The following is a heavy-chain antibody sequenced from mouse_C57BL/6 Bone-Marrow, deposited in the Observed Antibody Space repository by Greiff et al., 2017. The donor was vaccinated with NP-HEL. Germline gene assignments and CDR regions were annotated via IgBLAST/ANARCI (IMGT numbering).Heavy chain of an antibody. CDR1: GYAFTNYL. CDR2: INPGSGGT. D-gene: IGHD2-4*01. Sequence: LVESGAELVRPGTSVKVSCKASGYAFTNYLIEWVKQRPGQGLEWIGVINPGSGGTNYNEKFKGKATLTADKSSSTAYMQLSSLTSEDSAVYFCARVYYDYDYYAMDYWGQGTSVTVSS. J-gene: IGHJ4*01. V-gene: IGHV1-54*01. CDR3: ARVYYDYDYYAMDY.